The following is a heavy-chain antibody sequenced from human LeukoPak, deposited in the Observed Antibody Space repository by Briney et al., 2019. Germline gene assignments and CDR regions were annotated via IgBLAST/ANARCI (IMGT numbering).Heavy chain of an antibody. CDR2: ISYDGSNK. Sequence: PGGSLRPSCAASGFTFSSYAMHWVRQAPGKGLEWVAVISYDGSNKYYADSVKGRFTISRDNSKNTLYLQMNSLRAEDTAVYYCARGDIVVVPAATGGWFDPWGQGTLVTVSS. V-gene: IGHV3-30-3*01. D-gene: IGHD2-2*01. CDR1: GFTFSSYA. J-gene: IGHJ5*02. CDR3: ARGDIVVVPAATGGWFDP.